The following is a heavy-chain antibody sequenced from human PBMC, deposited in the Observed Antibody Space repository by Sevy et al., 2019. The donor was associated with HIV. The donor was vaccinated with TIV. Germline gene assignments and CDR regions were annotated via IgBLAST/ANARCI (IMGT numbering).Heavy chain of an antibody. J-gene: IGHJ4*02. CDR1: GGSISSSNW. CDR3: ARDQSSSWGNSFDY. D-gene: IGHD6-13*01. V-gene: IGHV4-4*02. CDR2: IYHSGST. Sequence: SETQSLTCAVSGGSISSSNWWSWVRQPPGKGLEWIGEIYHSGSTNYNPSLKSRVTISVDKSKNQFSLKLSSVTAADTAVYYCARDQSSSWGNSFDYWGQGTLVTVSS.